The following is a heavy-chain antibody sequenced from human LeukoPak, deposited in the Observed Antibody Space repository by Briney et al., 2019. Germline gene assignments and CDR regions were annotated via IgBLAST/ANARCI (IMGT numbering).Heavy chain of an antibody. J-gene: IGHJ4*02. CDR1: GVTFSSYA. Sequence: GGSLRLSCAASGVTFSSYAMHWVRQAPGKGLEWVAVISYDGSNKYYADSVKGRFTISRDNSKNTLYLQMNSLRAEDTAVYYCARDGGYSGLDYWGQGTLVTVSS. V-gene: IGHV3-30*04. CDR3: ARDGGYSGLDY. D-gene: IGHD5-12*01. CDR2: ISYDGSNK.